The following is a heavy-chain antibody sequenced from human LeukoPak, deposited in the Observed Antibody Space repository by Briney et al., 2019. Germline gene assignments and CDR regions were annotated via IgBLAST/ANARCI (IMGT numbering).Heavy chain of an antibody. D-gene: IGHD1-26*01. V-gene: IGHV3-64*01. CDR2: ISSNGGST. CDR3: ATSGGSYWS. CDR1: GFIFNSYA. J-gene: IGHJ5*02. Sequence: GGSLRLSCAASGFIFNSYAMHWVRQAPGKGLEYVSAISSNGGSTYYANSVKGRFTISRDNSKNTLSLQMGSLRAEDTAVYYCATSGGSYWSWGQGTLVTVSS.